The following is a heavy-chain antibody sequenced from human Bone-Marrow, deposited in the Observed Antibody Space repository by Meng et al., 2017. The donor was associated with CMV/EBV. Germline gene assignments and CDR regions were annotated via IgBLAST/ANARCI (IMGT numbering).Heavy chain of an antibody. CDR3: ARDTDGGMPSYP. CDR1: GGSISSSSYY. CDR2: MYYSGRP. J-gene: IGHJ5*02. Sequence: GSLRLSCTVSGGSISSSSYYWGWIRQPPGKGLEWIGSMYYSGRPYYNPSLKSRVTIAVDMSKNQFSLKLSSVTAADTAVYHCARDTDGGMPSYPWGQGTRVTVSS. V-gene: IGHV4-39*07. D-gene: IGHD1-14*01.